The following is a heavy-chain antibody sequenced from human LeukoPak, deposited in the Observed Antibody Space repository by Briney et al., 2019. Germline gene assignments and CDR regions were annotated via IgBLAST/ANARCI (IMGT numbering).Heavy chain of an antibody. CDR3: VVATYPFYFDY. D-gene: IGHD5-12*01. Sequence: GASVKASCKASGGTFSSYAISWVRQAPGQGLEWMGGIIPIFGTANYAQKFQGRVTITADKSTSTAYMELSSLRSEDTAVYYCVVATYPFYFDYWGQGTLVTVSS. V-gene: IGHV1-69*06. CDR2: IIPIFGTA. J-gene: IGHJ4*02. CDR1: GGTFSSYA.